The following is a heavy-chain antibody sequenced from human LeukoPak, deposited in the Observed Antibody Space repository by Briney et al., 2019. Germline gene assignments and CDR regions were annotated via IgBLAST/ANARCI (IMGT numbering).Heavy chain of an antibody. V-gene: IGHV3-23*01. CDR2: ISGSGGST. Sequence: GGSLRLSCAASGFTFSSYAMSWVRQAPGKGLEWVSAISGSGGSTYYADSAKGRFTISRDNSKNTLYLQMNSLRAEDTAVYYCAKDSSYDFWSGYYTINWFDPWGQGTLVTVSS. D-gene: IGHD3-3*01. J-gene: IGHJ5*02. CDR3: AKDSSYDFWSGYYTINWFDP. CDR1: GFTFSSYA.